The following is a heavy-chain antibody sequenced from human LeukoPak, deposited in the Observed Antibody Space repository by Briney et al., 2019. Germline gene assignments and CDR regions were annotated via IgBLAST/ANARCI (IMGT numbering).Heavy chain of an antibody. Sequence: ASVKVPCKASGYTFTGYYMHWVRQAPGQGLECMGWLNPDSGGTNYAQKFQGRVTMTRDTSISTAYMELSRLRSDDTAVYYCARAMVRGVIITLNGLDYWGQGTLVTVSS. D-gene: IGHD3-10*01. CDR2: LNPDSGGT. V-gene: IGHV1-2*02. J-gene: IGHJ4*02. CDR1: GYTFTGYY. CDR3: ARAMVRGVIITLNGLDY.